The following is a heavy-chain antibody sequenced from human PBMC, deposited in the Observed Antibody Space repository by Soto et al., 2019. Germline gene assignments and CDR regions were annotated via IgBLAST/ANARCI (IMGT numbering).Heavy chain of an antibody. Sequence: SETLSLTCAVSGYSISSGYYWGWIRQPPGKGLEWIGSIYHSGSTYYNPSLKSRATISVDTSKNQFSLKLSSVTAADTAVYYCARDSDSSGYYYFDYWGQGTLVTVSS. CDR3: ARDSDSSGYYYFDY. D-gene: IGHD3-22*01. CDR2: IYHSGST. CDR1: GYSISSGYY. V-gene: IGHV4-38-2*02. J-gene: IGHJ4*02.